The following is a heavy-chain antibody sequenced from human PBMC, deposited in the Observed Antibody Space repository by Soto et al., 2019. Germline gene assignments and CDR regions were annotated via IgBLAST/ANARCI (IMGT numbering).Heavy chain of an antibody. CDR1: GGSISSSSYY. Sequence: QLQLQESGPGLVKPSETLSLTCTVSGGSISSSSYYWGWIRQPPGKGLEWIGSIYYSGSTYYNPSLKSRVTISVDTSKNQFSLKLSSVTAADTAVYYCARHIRDSSSSRWLALTGIYYYYYMDVWGKGTTVTVSS. J-gene: IGHJ6*03. D-gene: IGHD6-6*01. CDR2: IYYSGST. V-gene: IGHV4-39*01. CDR3: ARHIRDSSSSRWLALTGIYYYYYMDV.